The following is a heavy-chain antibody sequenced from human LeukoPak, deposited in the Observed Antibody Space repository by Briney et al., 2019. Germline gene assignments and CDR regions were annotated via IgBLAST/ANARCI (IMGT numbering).Heavy chain of an antibody. Sequence: PGGSLRLSCAGSGFSVSNNYMSWVRQAPGMGLEWVSGISGGGTAHYADSVMGRFTVSRDNSKNTLHLQMNSLRAEDTAVYYCARDDGRSGCAHRGQGTLVTVSS. D-gene: IGHD3-3*01. J-gene: IGHJ4*02. CDR2: ISGGGTA. V-gene: IGHV3-53*01. CDR1: GFSVSNNY. CDR3: ARDDGRSGCAH.